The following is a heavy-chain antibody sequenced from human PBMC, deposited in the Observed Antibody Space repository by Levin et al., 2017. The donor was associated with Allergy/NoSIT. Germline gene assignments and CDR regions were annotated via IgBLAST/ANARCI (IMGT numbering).Heavy chain of an antibody. CDR1: GGSISNSGHY. J-gene: IGHJ5*02. V-gene: IGHV4-39*01. CDR2: IYHSGTT. CDR3: ARSGGTDLDWFDP. D-gene: IGHD2-15*01. Sequence: SETLSLTCTVSGGSISNSGHYWGWIRQPPGKGLEWIGSIYHSGTTYYNASLKSRVAISVDTSKNQFSLKLRSVTAADTAMYYCARSGGTDLDWFDPWGQGTLITVSS.